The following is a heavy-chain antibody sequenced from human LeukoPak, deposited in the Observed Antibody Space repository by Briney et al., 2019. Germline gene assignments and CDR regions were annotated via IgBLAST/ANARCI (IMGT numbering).Heavy chain of an antibody. V-gene: IGHV3-23*01. J-gene: IGHJ4*02. CDR3: AKTTTGYSSGRFPGWPVDY. CDR1: GFTFSSYA. Sequence: GGSLRLSCAASGFTFSSYAMYWVRQAPGKGLEWVSGIFGSGGSTHYADSVKGRFTISRDNSKNTVYMQMNSLRAEDTAVYYCAKTTTGYSSGRFPGWPVDYWGQGTLVTVSS. CDR2: IFGSGGST. D-gene: IGHD6-19*01.